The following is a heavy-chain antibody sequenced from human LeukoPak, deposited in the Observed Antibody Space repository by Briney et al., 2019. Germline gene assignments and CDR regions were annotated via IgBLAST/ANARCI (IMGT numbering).Heavy chain of an antibody. CDR3: AKCSMFADCPIDY. V-gene: IGHV3-23*01. D-gene: IGHD2-21*02. CDR2: ISGSGGST. CDR1: GFTFSSYA. J-gene: IGHJ4*02. Sequence: PGGSLRLSCAASGFTFSSYAVSWVRQAPGKGLEWVSAISGSGGSTYYADSVKGRFTISRDNSKNTLYLQMNSLRAEDTAVYYCAKCSMFADCPIDYWGQGTLVTVSS.